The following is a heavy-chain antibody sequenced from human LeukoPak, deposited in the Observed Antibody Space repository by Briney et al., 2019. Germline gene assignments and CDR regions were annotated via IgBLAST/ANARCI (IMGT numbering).Heavy chain of an antibody. CDR1: GFIFSDSY. V-gene: IGHV3-11*01. J-gene: IGHJ4*02. Sequence: GGSLRLSWAASGFIFSDSYMNWIRQAPGKGLEWVSYISTSGNFKNYGDFVKGRFTISRDNDKNSLYLQMSSLRADDTAVYYCARGDSSGCPDYWGQGTLVTVSS. CDR2: ISTSGNFK. CDR3: ARGDSSGCPDY. D-gene: IGHD3-22*01.